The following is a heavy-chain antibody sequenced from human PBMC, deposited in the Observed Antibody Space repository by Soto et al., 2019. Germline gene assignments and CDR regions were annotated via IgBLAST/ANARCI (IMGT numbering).Heavy chain of an antibody. D-gene: IGHD2-15*01. CDR3: TRIYCSGGSCYEADFDY. J-gene: IGHJ4*02. CDR2: IDPSDSYT. Sequence: HGESLKISCKGSGYSFTSYWISWVRPMPGKGLEWMGRIDPSDSYTNYSPSFQGHVTISADKSISIAYLQMNSLKTEDTAVYYCTRIYCSGGSCYEADFDYWGRGTLVTVSS. V-gene: IGHV5-10-1*01. CDR1: GYSFTSYW.